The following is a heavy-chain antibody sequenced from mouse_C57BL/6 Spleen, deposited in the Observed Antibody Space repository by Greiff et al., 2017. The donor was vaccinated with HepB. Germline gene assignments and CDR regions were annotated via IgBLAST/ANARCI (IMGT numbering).Heavy chain of an antibody. CDR3: ARQKDGSLWYFDV. D-gene: IGHD1-1*01. V-gene: IGHV1-80*01. CDR2: IYPGDGDT. Sequence: QVQLQQSGAELVKPGASVKISCKASGYAFSSYWMNWVKQRPGKGLEWIGQIYPGDGDTNYNGKFKGKATLTADKSSSTAYMQLSSLTSEDSAVYFCARQKDGSLWYFDVWGTGTTVTVSS. J-gene: IGHJ1*03. CDR1: GYAFSSYW.